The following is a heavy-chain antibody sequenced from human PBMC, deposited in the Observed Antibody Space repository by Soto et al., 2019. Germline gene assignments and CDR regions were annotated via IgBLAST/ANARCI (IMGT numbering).Heavy chain of an antibody. V-gene: IGHV1-3*01. CDR3: ARDGVAAGNINFDY. J-gene: IGHJ4*01. CDR1: GYMFTKSA. CDR2: ISGDSGNT. Sequence: ASVKVSCKASGYMFTKSAMHWVRQAPGQRLGWMGWISGDSGNTKYSPKLQDRVTITRDTSASTAYMELSSLRSEDTALYYCARDGVAAGNINFDYWGQGTLVTVS. D-gene: IGHD6-19*01.